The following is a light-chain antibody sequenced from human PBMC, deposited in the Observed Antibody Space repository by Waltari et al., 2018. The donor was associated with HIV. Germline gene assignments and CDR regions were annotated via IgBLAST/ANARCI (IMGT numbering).Light chain of an antibody. CDR2: EVT. J-gene: IGLJ2*01. V-gene: IGLV2-14*03. CDR3: SSYTRSNTLV. CDR1: SSDVGFYNH. Sequence: QSALTQPASVSGSPGQSITISCTGTSSDVGFYNHVSWYQQHPGRAPEIIIFEVTKRPSAVSDRFSASKSGNTASLTISGLQAEDEADYYCSSYTRSNTLVFGGGTKVTVL.